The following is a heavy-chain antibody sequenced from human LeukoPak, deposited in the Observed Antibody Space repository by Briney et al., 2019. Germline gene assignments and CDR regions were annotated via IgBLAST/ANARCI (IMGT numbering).Heavy chain of an antibody. D-gene: IGHD3-10*01. CDR2: VKSDGGGI. Sequence: GGSLRLSRAVSGFTFTDYWFHWVRQAPGEGLEWVSRVKSDGGGINYGDSVKGRFTMSRDNAKNTLYLQMNSLRAEDTAVYYCARQAGSGFDYWGQGSLVTVSS. CDR3: ARQAGSGFDY. V-gene: IGHV3-74*01. CDR1: GFTFTDYW. J-gene: IGHJ4*02.